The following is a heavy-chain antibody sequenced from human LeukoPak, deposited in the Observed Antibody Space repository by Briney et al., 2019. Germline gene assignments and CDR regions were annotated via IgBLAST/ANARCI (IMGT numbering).Heavy chain of an antibody. CDR2: MNPNSGNT. D-gene: IGHD6-13*01. CDR3: ARGSSGYSSSWYHLLIIQEYYYYGMDV. V-gene: IGHV1-8*01. Sequence: GASVKVSCKASGYTFTSYDINWVRQATGQGLEWMGWMNPNSGNTGYAQKFQGRVTMTRNTSISTAYMELSSLRSEDTAVYYCARGSSGYSSSWYHLLIIQEYYYYGMDVWGQGTTVTVSS. CDR1: GYTFTSYD. J-gene: IGHJ6*02.